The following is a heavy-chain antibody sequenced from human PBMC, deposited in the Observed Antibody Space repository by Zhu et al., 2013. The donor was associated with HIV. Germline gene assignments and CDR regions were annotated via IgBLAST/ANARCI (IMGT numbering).Heavy chain of an antibody. V-gene: IGHV1-18*04. D-gene: IGHD7-27*01. J-gene: IGHJ4*02. Sequence: QVQLLQSGAEVRKPGASVKISCTASDKTLPHHYIHWVRQAPGQGLEWVGWITTYNGDTKYAQKFQGRVTMTTDRSTSTAYMELRRLKSDDTAVYYCARGVKLGSSDYFDYVGPGNTGHRLL. CDR2: ITTYNGDT. CDR3: ARGVKLGSSDYFDY. CDR1: DKTLPHHY.